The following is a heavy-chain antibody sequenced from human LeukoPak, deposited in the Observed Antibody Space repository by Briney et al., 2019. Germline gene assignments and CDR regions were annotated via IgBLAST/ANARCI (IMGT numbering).Heavy chain of an antibody. CDR2: IYYSGST. D-gene: IGHD3-16*02. J-gene: IGHJ4*02. V-gene: IGHV4-59*01. Sequence: SETLSLTCTVSGGSISSYYWSWIRQPPGKGLEWIGYIYYSGSTNYNPSLKSRVTISVDTSKNQFPLKLSSVTAAGTAVYYCARERDDYVWGSYRYPVFDYWGQGTLVTVSS. CDR1: GGSISSYY. CDR3: ARERDDYVWGSYRYPVFDY.